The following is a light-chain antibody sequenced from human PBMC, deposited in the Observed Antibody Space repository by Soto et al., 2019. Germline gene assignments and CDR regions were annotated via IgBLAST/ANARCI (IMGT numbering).Light chain of an antibody. V-gene: IGKV1-5*03. CDR3: QQYNSYSRT. CDR2: KAS. Sequence: DIQMTQSPSTLSASVGDRVTITCRAGQSISSWLAWYQQKPGKAPKLLIYKASSLESGVPSRFSGSGSGTEFTLTISSLHPDDFATYYCQQYNSYSRTFGQGTKVEIK. CDR1: QSISSW. J-gene: IGKJ1*01.